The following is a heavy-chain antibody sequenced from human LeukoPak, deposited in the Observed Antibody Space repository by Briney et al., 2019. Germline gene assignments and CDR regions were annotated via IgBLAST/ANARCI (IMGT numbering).Heavy chain of an antibody. CDR2: IKPDGIDK. CDR3: ATISAQTFDI. D-gene: IGHD5-24*01. Sequence: GGSLRLSCVGSGFTFRSHWVNWVRQSPGKGLEWVANIKPDGIDKYYVGSARGRFTVSRDNAKNSAFLQMTSLRAEDTAIYYCATISAQTFDIWGQGTLVSVSS. J-gene: IGHJ3*02. V-gene: IGHV3-7*01. CDR1: GFTFRSHW.